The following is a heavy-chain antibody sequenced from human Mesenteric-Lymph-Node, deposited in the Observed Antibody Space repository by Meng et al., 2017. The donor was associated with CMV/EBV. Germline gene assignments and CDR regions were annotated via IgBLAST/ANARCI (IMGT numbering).Heavy chain of an antibody. V-gene: IGHV3-30*02. CDR2: IRYDVDSK. CDR3: AKGSELGFDY. J-gene: IGHJ4*02. CDR1: GFTFSSHG. Sequence: GGSLRLSCAASGFTFSSHGMHWVRQAPGKGLEWVAVIRYDVDSKFYIDSVKGRFTISRDNSKNTLYLQMNSLRAEDTAVYYCAKGSELGFDYWGQGTLVTVSS. D-gene: IGHD1-7*01.